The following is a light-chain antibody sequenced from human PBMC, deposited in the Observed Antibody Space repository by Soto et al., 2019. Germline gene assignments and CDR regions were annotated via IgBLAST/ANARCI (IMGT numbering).Light chain of an antibody. CDR2: NNN. J-gene: IGLJ1*01. CDR3: QSYDSSLSGSYV. Sequence: QSVLTQPPSVSGAPGQRVTISCTGSSSNIGAGYDVHWYQRLPGTAPKVLIYNNNTRPSGVPDRFSGSKSGTSASLAITGLQAEDEADYYCQSYDSSLSGSYVFGTGTKVTVL. CDR1: SSNIGAGYD. V-gene: IGLV1-40*01.